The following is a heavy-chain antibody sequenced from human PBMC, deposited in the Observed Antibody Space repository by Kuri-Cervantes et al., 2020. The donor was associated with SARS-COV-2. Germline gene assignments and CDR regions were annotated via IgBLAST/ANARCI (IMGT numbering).Heavy chain of an antibody. CDR2: IIPILGTA. CDR1: GGTFSSYA. CDR3: ANLPASSTIIDY. Sequence: SVKVSCKASGGTFSSYAISWVRQAPGQGLEWMGRIIPILGTANYAQKFQGRVTITRNTSISTAYMELNSLRAEDTAVYYCANLPASSTIIDYWGQGTLVTVSS. V-gene: IGHV1-69*04. J-gene: IGHJ4*02. D-gene: IGHD6-6*01.